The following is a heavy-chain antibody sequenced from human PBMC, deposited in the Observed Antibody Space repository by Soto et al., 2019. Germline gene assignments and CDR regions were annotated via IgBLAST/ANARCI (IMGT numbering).Heavy chain of an antibody. CDR1: GGSISSYY. Sequence: SETLSLTCTVSGGSISSYYWSWIRQPPGKGLEWIGYIYYSGSTNYNPSLKSRVTISVDKSKNQFSLKLSSVTAADTAVYYCARAAMGGSSWPFDYWGQGTLVTVSS. V-gene: IGHV4-59*12. J-gene: IGHJ4*02. CDR2: IYYSGST. CDR3: ARAAMGGSSWPFDY. D-gene: IGHD6-13*01.